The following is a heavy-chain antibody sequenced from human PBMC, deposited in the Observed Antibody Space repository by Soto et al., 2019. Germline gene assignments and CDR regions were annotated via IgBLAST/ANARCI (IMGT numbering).Heavy chain of an antibody. J-gene: IGHJ6*02. D-gene: IGHD6-13*01. CDR2: IVPIYGIP. Sequence: ASVKVSCKTSGGTFNTRAISWVRQAPGHGFEWMGGIVPIYGIPSHAQKFQGRVTITADEPTTTVYMELSSLRSDDTAVYYCARGLSSSSWVPLYYYGMDVWGQGTTVTVSS. CDR1: GGTFNTRA. CDR3: ARGLSSSSWVPLYYYGMDV. V-gene: IGHV1-69*13.